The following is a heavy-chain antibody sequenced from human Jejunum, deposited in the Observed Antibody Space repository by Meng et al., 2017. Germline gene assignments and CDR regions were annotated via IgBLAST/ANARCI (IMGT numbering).Heavy chain of an antibody. D-gene: IGHD5-18*01. J-gene: IGHJ4*02. V-gene: IGHV3-23*01. Sequence: GGSLRLSCAASGFSFSIYAMNWVRQAPGKGLEWVSTITNSGGTIYYADSVKGRFTISRDNSENMLYLQMNSLRAEDTAVYYCAKGGGYSYGFVDFWGQGTLVTVSS. CDR1: GFSFSIYA. CDR3: AKGGGYSYGFVDF. CDR2: ITNSGGTI.